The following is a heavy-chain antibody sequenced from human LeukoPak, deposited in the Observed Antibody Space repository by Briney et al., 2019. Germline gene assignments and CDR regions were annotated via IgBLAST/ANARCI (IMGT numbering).Heavy chain of an antibody. J-gene: IGHJ4*02. Sequence: GGSLRLSCAASGFTFSSYGMHWVRQAPGKGLEWVAVISYDGSNKYCADSVKGRFTISRDNSKNTLYLQMNSLRAEDTAVYYCARDPHYWGQGTLVTVSS. CDR2: ISYDGSNK. CDR3: ARDPHY. CDR1: GFTFSSYG. V-gene: IGHV3-30*03.